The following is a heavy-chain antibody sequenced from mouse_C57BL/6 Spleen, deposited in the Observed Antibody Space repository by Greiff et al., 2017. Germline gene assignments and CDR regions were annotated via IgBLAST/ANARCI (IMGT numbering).Heavy chain of an antibody. CDR1: GFTFSDYY. J-gene: IGHJ3*01. V-gene: IGHV5-12*01. CDR2: ISNGGGST. Sequence: EVKLMESGGGLVQPGGSLKLSCAASGFTFSDYYMYWVRQTPEKRLEWVAYISNGGGSTYYPDTVKGRFTISKDNATHTLYLQMSRLKSEGTAMYYCARPAYYSNYWFAYWGQGTLVTVSA. CDR3: ARPAYYSNYWFAY. D-gene: IGHD2-5*01.